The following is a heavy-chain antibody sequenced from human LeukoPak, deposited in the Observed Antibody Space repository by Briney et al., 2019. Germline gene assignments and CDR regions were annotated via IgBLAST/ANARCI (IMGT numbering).Heavy chain of an antibody. Sequence: SETLSLTCAVSGGSISSSNWWSWVRQPPGKGLEWIGEIYHSGSTNYNPSLKSRVTISVDKSKNQFSLKLGSVTAADTAVYYCARDLFTIFGYSYGSDAFDIWGQGTMVTVSS. CDR2: IYHSGST. D-gene: IGHD5-18*01. V-gene: IGHV4-4*02. J-gene: IGHJ3*02. CDR1: GGSISSSNW. CDR3: ARDLFTIFGYSYGSDAFDI.